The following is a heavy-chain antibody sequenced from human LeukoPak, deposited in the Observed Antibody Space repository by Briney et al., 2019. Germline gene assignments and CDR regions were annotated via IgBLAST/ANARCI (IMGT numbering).Heavy chain of an antibody. Sequence: VASVKVSCKASGCTFTSYGISWVRQAPGQGLEWMGWISAYNGNTNYAQKLQGRVTMTTDTSTSTAYMELRSLRSDDTAVYYCARDYKITFGGVIYYWGQGTLVTVSS. D-gene: IGHD3-16*02. J-gene: IGHJ4*02. CDR1: GCTFTSYG. CDR3: ARDYKITFGGVIYY. CDR2: ISAYNGNT. V-gene: IGHV1-18*01.